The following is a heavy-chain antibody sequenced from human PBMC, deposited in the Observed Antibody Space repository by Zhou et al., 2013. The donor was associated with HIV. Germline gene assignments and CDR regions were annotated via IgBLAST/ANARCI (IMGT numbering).Heavy chain of an antibody. CDR1: GYTLSEIS. CDR2: IDPEAGGT. D-gene: IGHD6-6*01. J-gene: IGHJ6*03. CDR3: ARARKAARNYYYYYMDV. Sequence: QVQLVQSGSAVKKPGASVEVSCKVYGYTLSEISIHWVRQAPGRGLEWIGLIDPEAGGTICAQEFQDRVTLTEDKSSDTAYMELSSLRSEDTAVYYCARARKAARNYYYYYMDVWGKGTTVTVSS. V-gene: IGHV1-24*01.